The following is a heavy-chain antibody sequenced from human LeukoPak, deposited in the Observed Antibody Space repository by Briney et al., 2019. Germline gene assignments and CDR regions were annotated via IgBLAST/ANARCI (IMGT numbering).Heavy chain of an antibody. D-gene: IGHD4-17*01. CDR1: GFKFSTYW. CDR2: INEDGSEK. J-gene: IGHJ4*02. Sequence: GSLRLSCAATGFKFSTYWMSWVRQAPGKGLEWVANINEDGSEKYYVDSVKGRFTISRDNARNSLYVQMRSLRPEDTAVYYCTRTSGDPFDYWGQGTLVTVSS. CDR3: TRTSGDPFDY. V-gene: IGHV3-7*01.